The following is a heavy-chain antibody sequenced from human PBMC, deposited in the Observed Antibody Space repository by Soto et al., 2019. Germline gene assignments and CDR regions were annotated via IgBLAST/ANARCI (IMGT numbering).Heavy chain of an antibody. CDR3: TSYFVS. Sequence: GGSLRLSCAASEFTFSSAWMDLVRQGPGKGLEWVANINPDGSEKNYVDSVKGRFTISRDNAKNSLYLQIKSLSAEDSALYFCTSYFVSWGKGTRVTVSS. J-gene: IGHJ4*02. V-gene: IGHV3-7*01. CDR2: INPDGSEK. CDR1: EFTFSSAW.